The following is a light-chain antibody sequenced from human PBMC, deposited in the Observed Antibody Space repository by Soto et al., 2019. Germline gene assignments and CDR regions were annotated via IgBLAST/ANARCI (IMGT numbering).Light chain of an antibody. J-gene: IGLJ1*01. CDR3: QSYDNSLSGLYV. CDR1: SSNIGAGYD. V-gene: IGLV1-40*01. CDR2: ANH. Sequence: QSVLTQPPSVSGAPGQRVTISCTGSSSNIGAGYDVHWYQQLPGTAPKLLIYANHNRPSGVPDRFSGSKSGTSASLAITGLQAEDEADYYCQSYDNSLSGLYVFGTGTKLTVL.